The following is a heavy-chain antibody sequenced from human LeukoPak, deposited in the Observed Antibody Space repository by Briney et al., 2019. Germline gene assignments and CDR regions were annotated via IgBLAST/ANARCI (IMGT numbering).Heavy chain of an antibody. CDR1: GFTFGDYA. CDR2: IRSKAYVGTT. J-gene: IGHJ4*02. D-gene: IGHD5-12*01. V-gene: IGHV3-49*03. Sequence: PGRSLRLSCTGFGFTFGDYAMSWFRQAPGKGPEWVGFIRSKAYVGTTEYAASVKGRFTISRDDSNSIAYLQMNSLKTEDTAMHYCSRGSYDYWRKAFFDYWGQGTLVTVSS. CDR3: SRGSYDYWRKAFFDY.